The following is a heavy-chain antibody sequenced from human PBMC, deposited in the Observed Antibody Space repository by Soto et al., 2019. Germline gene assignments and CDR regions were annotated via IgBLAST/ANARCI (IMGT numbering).Heavy chain of an antibody. CDR3: AREDRRYCSGGSCYGYYYYGMDV. D-gene: IGHD2-15*01. Sequence: SETLSLTCTVSGGSISSGDYYWSWIRQPPGKGLEWIGYIYYSGSTYYNPSLKSRVTISVDTSKNPFSLKLSSVTAADTAVYYCAREDRRYCSGGSCYGYYYYGMDVWGQGTTVTVSS. CDR1: GGSISSGDYY. V-gene: IGHV4-30-4*01. J-gene: IGHJ6*02. CDR2: IYYSGST.